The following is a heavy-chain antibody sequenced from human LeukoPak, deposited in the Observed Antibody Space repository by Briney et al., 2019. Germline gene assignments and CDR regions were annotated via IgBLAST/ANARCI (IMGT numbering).Heavy chain of an antibody. CDR1: GGTFSSYA. D-gene: IGHD3-22*01. CDR3: ASPRENDSSGYLDY. V-gene: IGHV1-69*04. Sequence: SVKVSCKASGGTFSSYAISWVRQAPGQGLEWMGRIIPILGIANYAQKFQGRVTITADKSTSTAYMELSSLRSEDTAVYYCASPRENDSSGYLDYWGQGILVTVSS. J-gene: IGHJ4*02. CDR2: IIPILGIA.